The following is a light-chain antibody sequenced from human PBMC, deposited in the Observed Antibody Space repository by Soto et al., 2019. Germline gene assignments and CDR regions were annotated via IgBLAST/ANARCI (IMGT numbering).Light chain of an antibody. CDR1: QSVGNY. CDR2: DAS. J-gene: IGKJ1*01. V-gene: IGKV3-11*01. Sequence: EIVLTQSPATLSLSPGERATLSCRASQSVGNYLAWYQHKPGQAPRLLISDASNRATGIPARFSGSGSGTDFTLTISSLEPEDFAVYYCQQRSSWWTFGQGTKVEI. CDR3: QQRSSWWT.